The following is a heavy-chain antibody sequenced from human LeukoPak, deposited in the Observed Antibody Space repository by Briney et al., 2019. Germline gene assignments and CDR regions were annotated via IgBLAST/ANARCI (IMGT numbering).Heavy chain of an antibody. V-gene: IGHV3-7*01. J-gene: IGHJ4*02. Sequence: PGGSLRLSCAVSGFTFSNSWMTWVRQAPGKGLQWVANINHDGSEEYHGDSVKGRFTISRDNAKNSLYLQMNSLRAEDTAVYYCARDLSGVTGYTYGRGIDYWGQGTLVTVSS. CDR3: ARDLSGVTGYTYGRGIDY. D-gene: IGHD5-18*01. CDR2: INHDGSEE. CDR1: GFTFSNSW.